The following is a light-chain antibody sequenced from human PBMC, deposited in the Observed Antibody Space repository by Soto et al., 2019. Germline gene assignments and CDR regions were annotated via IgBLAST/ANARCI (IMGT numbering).Light chain of an antibody. J-gene: IGLJ1*01. V-gene: IGLV1-47*01. Sequence: QSVLTQPPSASGTPGQGVTISCSGSTSNIGSNYVYWYQQLPGTAPKLLIYRNNQLPSGVPDRFSGSKSGTSASLAISGLRSDDEADYFCATWDDSLNGFYVFGTGTKLNVL. CDR3: ATWDDSLNGFYV. CDR1: TSNIGSNY. CDR2: RNN.